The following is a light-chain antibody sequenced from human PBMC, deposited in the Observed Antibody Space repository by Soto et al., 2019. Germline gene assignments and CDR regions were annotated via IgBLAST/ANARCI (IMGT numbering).Light chain of an antibody. V-gene: IGKV3-20*01. Sequence: VMSQYPPSLSVYPGERATFCWRVSQSVRRSYLAWYQQKPGQAPRLLIYGASSRATGIPDRFSGSGSGTDFTLTISRLEPEDFAVYYCQQYGSSPPSFGQGTRLEI. CDR1: QSVRRSY. CDR2: GAS. J-gene: IGKJ5*01. CDR3: QQYGSSPPS.